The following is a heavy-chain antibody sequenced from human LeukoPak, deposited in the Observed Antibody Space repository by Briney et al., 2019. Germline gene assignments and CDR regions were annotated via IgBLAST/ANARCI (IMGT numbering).Heavy chain of an antibody. CDR1: GFTFSSYE. D-gene: IGHD6-13*01. V-gene: IGHV3-48*03. CDR3: ARDPAPYSSSWYVNWFDP. CDR2: ISSSGSTI. Sequence: WGSLRLSCAASGFTFSSYEMNWVRQAPGKGLEWVSYISSSGSTIYYADSVKGRFTISRDNAKNSLYLQMKSLRAEDTAVYYCARDPAPYSSSWYVNWFDPWGQGTLVTVSS. J-gene: IGHJ5*02.